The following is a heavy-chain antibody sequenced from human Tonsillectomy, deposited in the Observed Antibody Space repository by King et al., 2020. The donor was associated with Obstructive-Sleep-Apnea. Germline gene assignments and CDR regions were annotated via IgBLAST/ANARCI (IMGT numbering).Heavy chain of an antibody. V-gene: IGHV4-39*07. J-gene: IGHJ4*02. CDR1: GGSISSSSYY. D-gene: IGHD6-13*01. CDR2: IFYSGIT. CDR3: ARTGQELVSN. Sequence: QLQESGPGLVKPSETLSLTCTVSGGSISSSSYYWGWIRQPPGRGLEWIASIFYSGITYYNPSLKSRVTISVDTSKNQFSLKVNSVTAADTAVYFCARTGQELVSNWVQGTLVTVSS.